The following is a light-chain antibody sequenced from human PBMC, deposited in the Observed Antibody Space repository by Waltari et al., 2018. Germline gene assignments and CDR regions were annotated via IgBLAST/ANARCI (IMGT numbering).Light chain of an antibody. Sequence: ELVLTQSPGTLSLSPGEGATLSCRTSQTIRTTYLAWYQQKPGQAPTLLIYGAFTRATCIPDRFTGSGSGTDFSLTISSLEPEDFATYYCQQYDVSPLTFGGGTKVEIK. CDR2: GAF. CDR1: QTIRTTY. J-gene: IGKJ4*01. CDR3: QQYDVSPLT. V-gene: IGKV3-20*01.